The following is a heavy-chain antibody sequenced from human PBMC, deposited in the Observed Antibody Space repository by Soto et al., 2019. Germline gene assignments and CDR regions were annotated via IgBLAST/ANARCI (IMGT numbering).Heavy chain of an antibody. D-gene: IGHD1-26*01. J-gene: IGHJ3*02. CDR3: AKDGSYSGSYQGAFDI. V-gene: IGHV3-30*18. CDR1: GFTFSSYG. CDR2: ISYDGSNK. Sequence: QVQLVESGGGVVQPGRSLRFSCAASGFTFSSYGMHWVRQAPGKGLEWVAVISYDGSNKYYADSVKGRFTISRDNSKNTLYLRMNSLRAEDTAVYYCAKDGSYSGSYQGAFDIWGQGTMVTVSS.